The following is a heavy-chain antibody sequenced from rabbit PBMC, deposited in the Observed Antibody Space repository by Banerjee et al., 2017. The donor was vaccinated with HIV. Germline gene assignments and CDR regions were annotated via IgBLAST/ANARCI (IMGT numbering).Heavy chain of an antibody. V-gene: IGHV1S40*01. CDR2: ISTGSSGST. CDR3: ARDLAGVVGWNFGL. D-gene: IGHD4-1*01. CDR1: GFSFSSSYW. J-gene: IGHJ4*01. Sequence: QSLEESGGDLVKPGASLTLTCTASGFSFSSSYWICWVRQAPGKGLEWIGCISTGSSGSTYYASWAKGRFTTSKTSSTTVTLQMTSLTAADTATYFCARDLAGVVGWNFGLWGPGTLVTVS.